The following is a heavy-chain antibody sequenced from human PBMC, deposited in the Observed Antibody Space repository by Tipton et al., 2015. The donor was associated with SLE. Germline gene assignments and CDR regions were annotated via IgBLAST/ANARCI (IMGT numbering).Heavy chain of an antibody. Sequence: LRLSCTVSSGSVSSGAYYWSWIRQHPGKGLEWIGYVFSSGTTYYNPSLESRVTITVDMSKNQFSLRLISVTAADTAVYYCARGCSSSTCEPFYFFGMDVWGQGTTVTVSS. CDR2: VFSSGTT. D-gene: IGHD2-2*01. J-gene: IGHJ6*02. V-gene: IGHV4-31*03. CDR3: ARGCSSSTCEPFYFFGMDV. CDR1: SGSVSSGAYY.